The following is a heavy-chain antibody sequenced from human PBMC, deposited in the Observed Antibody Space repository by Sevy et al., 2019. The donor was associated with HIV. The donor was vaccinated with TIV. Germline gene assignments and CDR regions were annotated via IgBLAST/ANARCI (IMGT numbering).Heavy chain of an antibody. V-gene: IGHV3-23*01. CDR1: GFTFSNYA. D-gene: IGHD1-26*01. Sequence: GGSLRLSCVASGFTFSNYAMDWVRQAPGKGLEWVSAISGGGVNTYYADAVNGRFTISGDNSKNTLYLQMNSLRVEDTAVYYCAKSESRMGATDDFDCWGQGTLVTVSS. CDR2: ISGGGVNT. CDR3: AKSESRMGATDDFDC. J-gene: IGHJ4*02.